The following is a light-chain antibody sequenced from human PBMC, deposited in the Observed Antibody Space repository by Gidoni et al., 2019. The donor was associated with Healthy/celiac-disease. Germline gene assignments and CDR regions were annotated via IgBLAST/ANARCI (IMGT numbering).Light chain of an antibody. Sequence: SYELTQPPPVSVSRGQTATITCSGDKLGDKYACWYQQKPGQSPVLVIYQDIKRPSGNPDRFSGSNSGNTATLTISGTQAMDEADYYYQAWDSSTDGVVFGGGTKLTVL. V-gene: IGLV3-1*01. CDR1: KLGDKY. CDR2: QDI. CDR3: QAWDSSTDGVV. J-gene: IGLJ2*01.